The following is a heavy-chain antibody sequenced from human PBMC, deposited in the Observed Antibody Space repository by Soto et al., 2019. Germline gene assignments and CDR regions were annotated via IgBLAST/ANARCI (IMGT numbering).Heavy chain of an antibody. Sequence: EVQLVESGGGLVQPGGSLRLSCAASGFTFSSYWMSWVRQAPGKGLEWVANIKQDGSEKYYVDSVKGRFTISRDNAKNSLYLQMHSLRAEDTAVYYCARGVIAAAAFEYFQRWGQGTLVTVSS. J-gene: IGHJ1*01. CDR2: IKQDGSEK. D-gene: IGHD6-13*01. V-gene: IGHV3-7*04. CDR3: ARGVIAAAAFEYFQR. CDR1: GFTFSSYW.